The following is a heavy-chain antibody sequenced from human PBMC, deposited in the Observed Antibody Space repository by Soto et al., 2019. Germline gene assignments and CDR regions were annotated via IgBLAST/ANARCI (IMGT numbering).Heavy chain of an antibody. Sequence: SETLSLTCAVSGDPVSSGGHSWSWIRQPPGKGLEWIGYIYHNGDTHYDSSLKSRVSISVDMSKNQFSLRLSSVTAADTAVYYCARGGNSGPFDYWGQGTPVTVS. CDR2: IYHNGDT. CDR3: ARGGNSGPFDY. D-gene: IGHD2-21*01. V-gene: IGHV4-30-2*01. J-gene: IGHJ4*02. CDR1: GDPVSSGGHS.